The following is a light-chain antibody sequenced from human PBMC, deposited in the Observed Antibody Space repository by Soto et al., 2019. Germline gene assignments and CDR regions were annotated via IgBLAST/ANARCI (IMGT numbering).Light chain of an antibody. CDR2: KAS. J-gene: IGKJ4*01. V-gene: IGKV1-5*03. CDR1: QSISTW. CDR3: QQYNTYPLT. Sequence: DIQMTQSPSTLSASVGDRVTITCRASQSISTWLAWYQQKPGKAPKLLIYKASSLEGGVPSRFRGSGAGTEFKFTISSLQPDDFATYYFQQYNTYPLTFRGGTTVEIK.